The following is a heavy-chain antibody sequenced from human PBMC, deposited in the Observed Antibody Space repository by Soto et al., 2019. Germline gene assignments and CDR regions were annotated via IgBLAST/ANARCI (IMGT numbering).Heavy chain of an antibody. CDR1: GGTFSRHA. Sequence: QVQLVQSGAEVRKPGSSVKVSCKASGGTFSRHAISWVRQAPGQGLEWMGGIIPIFGTANHAQKFQGRVTIIGDDYTGTVYMELSSLRSEDTAMYYCARGWGYDSNDYYYAYWGQGTLVIVSS. CDR3: ARGWGYDSNDYYYAY. D-gene: IGHD3-22*01. V-gene: IGHV1-69*01. CDR2: IIPIFGTA. J-gene: IGHJ4*02.